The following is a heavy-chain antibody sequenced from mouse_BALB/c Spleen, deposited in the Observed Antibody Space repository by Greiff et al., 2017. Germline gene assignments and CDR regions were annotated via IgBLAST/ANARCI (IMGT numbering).Heavy chain of an antibody. V-gene: IGHV1S81*02. CDR2: INPSNGGT. Sequence: QVQLTQPGSELVKPGASVQLSCKASGYTFTSYYMYWVKQRPGQGLEWIGGINPSNGGTNFHEKFKSKATLTVDKSSSTAYMQLSSLTSEDSAVYYCTKTTLGAMDDWGQGTTGTVAA. CDR1: GYTFTSYY. J-gene: IGHJ4*01. D-gene: IGHD2-12*01. CDR3: TKTTLGAMDD.